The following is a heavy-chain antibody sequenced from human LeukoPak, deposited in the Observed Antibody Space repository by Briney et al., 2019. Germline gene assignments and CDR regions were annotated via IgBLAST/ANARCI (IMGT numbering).Heavy chain of an antibody. CDR2: ISGSADNT. CDR1: GFTFSTYA. Sequence: GGSLRLSCGASGFTFSTYAMSWVRQAPGKGLEWVSAISGSADNTYYADSVKGRFTISRDNSKNTLYLQMDSLRAEDTALYYCAKGSGINHYHWIDPWGQGTLVTVSS. CDR3: AKGSGINHYHWIDP. D-gene: IGHD1-14*01. V-gene: IGHV3-23*01. J-gene: IGHJ5*02.